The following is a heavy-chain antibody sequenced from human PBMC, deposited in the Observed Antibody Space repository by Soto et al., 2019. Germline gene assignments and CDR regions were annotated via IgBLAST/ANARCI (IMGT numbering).Heavy chain of an antibody. CDR1: GFTFSSYS. V-gene: IGHV3-21*01. D-gene: IGHD1-7*01. CDR2: ISSSSSYI. Sequence: GGSLRLSCAASGFTFSSYSMNWVRQAPGRGLEWVSSISSSSSYIYYADSVKGRFTISRDNAKNSLYLQMNSLRAEDTAVYYCARGGNWSYKRIDYWGQGTLVTVSS. CDR3: ARGGNWSYKRIDY. J-gene: IGHJ4*02.